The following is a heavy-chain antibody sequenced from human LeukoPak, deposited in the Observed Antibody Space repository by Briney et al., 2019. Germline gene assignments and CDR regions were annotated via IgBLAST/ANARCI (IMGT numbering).Heavy chain of an antibody. J-gene: IGHJ4*02. CDR1: GGSIRSYY. Sequence: KPSETLSLTCTVSGGSIRSYYGSGIRQPAGKGRGWIGRIYPIGSTNYNPSLKSRVTMSVDTSKNQFSLKLSSVTAAGTAVYYCARDRRGTIYYFDYWGQGTLVTVSS. CDR2: IYPIGST. D-gene: IGHD3-10*01. V-gene: IGHV4-4*07. CDR3: ARDRRGTIYYFDY.